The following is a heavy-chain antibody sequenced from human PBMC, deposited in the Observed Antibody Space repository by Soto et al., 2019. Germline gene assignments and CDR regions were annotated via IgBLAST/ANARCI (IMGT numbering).Heavy chain of an antibody. V-gene: IGHV4-39*01. CDR2: IYFTGNT. D-gene: IGHD6-25*01. Sequence: SETLSLTCTASGGAITSSSHFWGWVRQPPGKGLEWIGTIYFTGNTYYTPSLKSRLTMSIDTSKNEFSLRLNSVTAAETAVYYCAGQTFTIAAASYGRRNWFDPWGPGTRITVSS. CDR1: GGAITSSSHF. J-gene: IGHJ5*02. CDR3: AGQTFTIAAASYGRRNWFDP.